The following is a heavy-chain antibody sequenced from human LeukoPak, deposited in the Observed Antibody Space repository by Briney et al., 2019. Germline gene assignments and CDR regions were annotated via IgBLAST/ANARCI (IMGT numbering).Heavy chain of an antibody. V-gene: IGHV4-59*01. Sequence: SETLSLTCTVSGGSISSYYWSWIRQPPGKGLERIGYIYYSGSTNYNPSLKSRVTISVDTSRDQFSLKLSSVTAADTAVYYCARLGIAAQNYYGMDVWGQGTTVTVSS. D-gene: IGHD6-13*01. J-gene: IGHJ6*02. CDR1: GGSISSYY. CDR3: ARLGIAAQNYYGMDV. CDR2: IYYSGST.